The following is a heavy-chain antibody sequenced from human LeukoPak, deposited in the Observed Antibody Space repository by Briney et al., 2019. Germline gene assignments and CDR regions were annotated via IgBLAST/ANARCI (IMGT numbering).Heavy chain of an antibody. V-gene: IGHV3-7*04. CDR1: GFTFSSYW. Sequence: GGSLRLSCAASGFTFSSYWMSWVRQAPGEGLEWVADIKQDGTEKYYMDSVKGRFSISRDNAKNSLYLQMNALRAEDTAVYYCARDVRPDYWGQGTLVTVST. CDR2: IKQDGTEK. J-gene: IGHJ4*02. D-gene: IGHD6-6*01. CDR3: ARDVRPDY.